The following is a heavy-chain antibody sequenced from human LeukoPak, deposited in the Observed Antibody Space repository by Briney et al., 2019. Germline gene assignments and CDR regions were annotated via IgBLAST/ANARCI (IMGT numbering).Heavy chain of an antibody. CDR2: IIPIFGTA. D-gene: IGHD3-3*01. CDR3: AREMDDFWSGTFDY. V-gene: IGHV1-69*05. J-gene: IGHJ4*02. Sequence: ASVKVSCKASGGTFSGYAISWVRQAPRQGLEWMGGIIPIFGTANYAQKFQGRVTITTDESTSTAYMELSSLRSEDTAVYYCAREMDDFWSGTFDYWGQGTLVTVSS. CDR1: GGTFSGYA.